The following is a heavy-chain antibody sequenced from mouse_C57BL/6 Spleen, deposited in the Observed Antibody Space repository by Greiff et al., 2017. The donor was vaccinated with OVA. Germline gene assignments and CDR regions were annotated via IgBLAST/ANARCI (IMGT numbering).Heavy chain of an antibody. CDR3: ARENSSYVDWYFDV. J-gene: IGHJ1*03. D-gene: IGHD1-1*01. V-gene: IGHV5-4*01. CDR1: GFTFSSYA. CDR2: ISDGGSYT. Sequence: DVKLVESGGGLVKPGGSLKLSCAASGFTFSSYAMSWVRQTPEKRLEWVATISDGGSYTYYPDNVKGRFTISRDNAKNNLYLQMSHLKSEDTAMYYCARENSSYVDWYFDVWGTGTTVTVSS.